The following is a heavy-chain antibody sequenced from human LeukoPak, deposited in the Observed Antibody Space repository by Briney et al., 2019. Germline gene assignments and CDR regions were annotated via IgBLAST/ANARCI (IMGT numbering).Heavy chain of an antibody. CDR2: IKQDGSEK. J-gene: IGHJ4*02. CDR1: GFTIGGYW. CDR3: AKDSTTLTLTFDY. Sequence: TGGSLRLSCAASGFTIGGYWMSWVRQAPGKGLEWVANIKQDGSEKFYVDSVKGRFTISRDNAKNSLSLQMNSLRAEDTAVYYCAKDSTTLTLTFDYWGQGTLVTVSS. D-gene: IGHD4-11*01. V-gene: IGHV3-7*03.